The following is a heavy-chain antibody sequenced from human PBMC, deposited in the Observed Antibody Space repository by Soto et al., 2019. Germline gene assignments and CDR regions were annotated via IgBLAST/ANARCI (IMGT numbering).Heavy chain of an antibody. CDR1: GYTFTGYY. D-gene: IGHD1-26*01. CDR2: FDPEDGET. CDR3: ASGIIVGAPPTCFDL. Sequence: ASVKVYCKASGYTFTGYYMHWVRQAPGQGLEWMGGFDPEDGETIYAQKFQGRVTMTEDTSTDTAYMELSSLRSEDTAVYYCASGIIVGAPPTCFDLWGRGTLVTVSS. V-gene: IGHV1-24*01. J-gene: IGHJ2*01.